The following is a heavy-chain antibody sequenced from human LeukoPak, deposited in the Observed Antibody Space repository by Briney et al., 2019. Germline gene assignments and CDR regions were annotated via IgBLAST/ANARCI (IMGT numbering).Heavy chain of an antibody. D-gene: IGHD4-17*01. CDR2: IYYSGST. CDR3: ARHGTVTHRFDY. CDR1: GGSMSSSSYY. J-gene: IGHJ4*02. V-gene: IGHV4-39*01. Sequence: SETLSLTCGVSGGSMSSSSYYWGWIRQPPGKGLEWNASIYYSGSTYYNPSLKSRVTISVDSSKNQCSLKLSSVTAADTAVYYCARHGTVTHRFDYWGQGTLVTVSS.